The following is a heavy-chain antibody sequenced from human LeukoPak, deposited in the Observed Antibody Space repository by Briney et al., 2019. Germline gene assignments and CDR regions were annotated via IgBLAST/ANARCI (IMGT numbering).Heavy chain of an antibody. CDR2: IYYSGST. CDR1: GGSISSYY. V-gene: IGHV4-59*01. D-gene: IGHD3-16*01. J-gene: IGHJ5*02. Sequence: PETLSLTCTVSGGSISSYYWSWIRQPPGKGLEWIGYIYYSGSTNYNPSLKSRVTISVDTSKNQFSLKLSSVTAADTAVYYCARSPYDYVWGSKINWFDPWGQGTLVTVSS. CDR3: ARSPYDYVWGSKINWFDP.